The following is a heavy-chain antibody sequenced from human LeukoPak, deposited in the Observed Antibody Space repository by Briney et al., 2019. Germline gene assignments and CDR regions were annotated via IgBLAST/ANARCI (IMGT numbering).Heavy chain of an antibody. Sequence: SDPLSLTCTVSGGSVSSGSYYWRWVPQPPGKGREWIEYIYSSVTTTYHTSLKSRDTITVDTTKNPGSLNLSSVTATDTAVYYCARDEWFCYWGQGTPVTVPS. V-gene: IGHV4-61*01. CDR1: GGSVSSGSYY. D-gene: IGHD3-3*01. CDR2: IYSSVTT. J-gene: IGHJ4*02. CDR3: ARDEWFCY.